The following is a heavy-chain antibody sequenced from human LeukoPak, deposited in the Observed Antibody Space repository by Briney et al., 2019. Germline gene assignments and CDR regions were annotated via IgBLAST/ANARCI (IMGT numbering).Heavy chain of an antibody. CDR2: IYYSGST. V-gene: IGHV4-59*01. D-gene: IGHD3-22*01. CDR3: ARAYYYDSSGYYLPPSYYFDY. J-gene: IGHJ4*02. CDR1: GGSISSYY. Sequence: PSETLSLTCTVSGGSISSYYWSWIRQPPGKGLEWIGYIYYSGSTNYNPSLKSRVTISVDTSKNRFSLKLSSVTAADTAVYYCARAYYYDSSGYYLPPSYYFDYWGQGTLVTVSS.